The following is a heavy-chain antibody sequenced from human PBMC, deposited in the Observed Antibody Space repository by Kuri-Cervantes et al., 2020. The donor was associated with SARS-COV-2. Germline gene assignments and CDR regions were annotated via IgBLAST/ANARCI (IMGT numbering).Heavy chain of an antibody. J-gene: IGHJ4*02. Sequence: GSLRLSCTVSGGSISSYYWSWIRQPPGKGLEWIGEISDSGSTNYNPSLKSRVTISLDTSGGQGGGGLGGVTAADTAVYYCARGRTGALFDYWGQGTLVTVSS. CDR2: ISDSGST. D-gene: IGHD1-26*01. CDR3: ARGRTGALFDY. CDR1: GGSISSYY. V-gene: IGHV4-59*12.